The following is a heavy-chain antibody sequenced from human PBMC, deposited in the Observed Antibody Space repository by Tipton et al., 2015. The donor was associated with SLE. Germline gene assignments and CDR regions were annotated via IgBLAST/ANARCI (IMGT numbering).Heavy chain of an antibody. CDR3: ARAIRGGDAFDI. CDR1: GGSFSGYY. V-gene: IGHV4-34*01. CDR2: INHRGST. Sequence: LRLSCAVYGGSFSGYYWSWIRQPPGKGLEWIGQINHRGSTNYNPSLKSRVTISIDTSKNQFSLKLSSVTAADTAVYYCARAIRGGDAFDIWGQGTMVTVSS. D-gene: IGHD3-10*01. J-gene: IGHJ3*02.